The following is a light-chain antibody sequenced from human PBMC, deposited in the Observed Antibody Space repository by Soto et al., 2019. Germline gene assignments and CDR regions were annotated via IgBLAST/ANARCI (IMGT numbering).Light chain of an antibody. V-gene: IGKV3-15*01. J-gene: IGKJ5*01. CDR2: GAS. CDR3: QQYKNWPPIT. CDR1: ERVGSD. Sequence: ETVMTQSPATLSVSPGDRATLSCRASERVGSDLAWYQQKRGQAPRLLIYGASTRATGIPARFSGSASGTEFTLTISGLQSEDFAVYYCQQYKNWPPITFGQGTRLQIK.